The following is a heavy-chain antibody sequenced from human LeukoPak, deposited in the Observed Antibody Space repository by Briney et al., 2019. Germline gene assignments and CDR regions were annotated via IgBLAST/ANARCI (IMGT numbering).Heavy chain of an antibody. V-gene: IGHV4-31*03. CDR2: IYYSGST. J-gene: IGHJ6*03. Sequence: PSETLSLTCTVSGGSISSDGYYWSWIRQHPGKGLEWIGYIYYSGSTYYNPSLKSRVTISVDTSKNQFSLKLSSVTAADTAVYYCARGMCSSTSCYFGYYYYYMDVWGKGTTVTVSS. CDR3: ARGMCSSTSCYFGYYYYYMDV. D-gene: IGHD2-2*01. CDR1: GGSISSDGYY.